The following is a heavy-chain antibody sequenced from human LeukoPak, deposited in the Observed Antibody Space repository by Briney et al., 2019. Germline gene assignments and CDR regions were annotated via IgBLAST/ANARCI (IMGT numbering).Heavy chain of an antibody. J-gene: IGHJ4*02. Sequence: SETLSLTCTVSGDSISSYYWNWVRQPPGKGLEWIGYIYYSGSTNYNPPLKSRVTISVDTSKNQFSLKLSSVTAADTAVYYCARWEYTYGPFDYWGQGTLVTVSS. V-gene: IGHV4-59*01. CDR1: GDSISSYY. CDR2: IYYSGST. D-gene: IGHD5-18*01. CDR3: ARWEYTYGPFDY.